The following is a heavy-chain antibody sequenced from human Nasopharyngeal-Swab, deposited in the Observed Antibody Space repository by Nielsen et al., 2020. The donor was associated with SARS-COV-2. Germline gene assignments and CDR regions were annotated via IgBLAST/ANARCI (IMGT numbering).Heavy chain of an antibody. CDR2: IKQDGSGK. CDR1: GFTFSSYW. CDR3: AREVVTMIVVTHYYYGMDV. V-gene: IGHV3-7*01. D-gene: IGHD3-22*01. J-gene: IGHJ6*02. Sequence: GESLKISCAASGFTFSSYWMSWVRQAPGKGLEWVANIKQDGSGKYYVDSVKGRFTISRDNAKNSLYLQMNSLRAEDTAVYYCAREVVTMIVVTHYYYGMDVWGQGTTVTVSS.